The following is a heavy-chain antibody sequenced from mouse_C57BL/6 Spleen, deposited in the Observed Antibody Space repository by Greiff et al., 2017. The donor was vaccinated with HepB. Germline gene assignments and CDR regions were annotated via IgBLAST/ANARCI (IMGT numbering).Heavy chain of an antibody. CDR2: INPNNGGT. CDR1: GYTFTDYN. V-gene: IGHV1-18*01. CDR3: ARRKGRGHWYFDV. J-gene: IGHJ1*03. D-gene: IGHD1-1*01. Sequence: EVQLQQSGPELVKPGASVKIPCKASGYTFTDYNMDWVKQSHGKSLEWIGDINPNNGGTIYNQKFKGKATVTVDKSSSTAYMELRSLTSEDTAVYYCARRKGRGHWYFDVWGTGTTVTVSS.